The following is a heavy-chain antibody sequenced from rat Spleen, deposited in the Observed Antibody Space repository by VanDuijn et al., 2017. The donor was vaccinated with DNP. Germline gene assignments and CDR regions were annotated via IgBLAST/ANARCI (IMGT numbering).Heavy chain of an antibody. V-gene: IGHV5-22*01. CDR3: ARHGGSLFDY. Sequence: EVRLVESGGDLVRPGRSLKLSCAASGFTFSDYYMAWVRQAPKKGLEWVASISYEGSSTYYGDSVKGRFTISRDNAKSTLYLQMNSLRSEDTATYYCARHGGSLFDYWGQGVMVTVSS. CDR2: ISYEGSST. CDR1: GFTFSDYY. J-gene: IGHJ2*01. D-gene: IGHD4-3*01.